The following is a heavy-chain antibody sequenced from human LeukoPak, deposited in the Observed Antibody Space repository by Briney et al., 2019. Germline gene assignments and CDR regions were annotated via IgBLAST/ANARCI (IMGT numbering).Heavy chain of an antibody. CDR3: ARVYGGYFDY. CDR1: GGSISSGGYY. Sequence: SETLSLTCTVSGGSISSGGYYWSWIRQHPGKGLEWIGYIYYSGSTYYNPSLKSRVTISVDTSKNQFSLKLSSVTAADTAVYYCARVYGGYFDYWGQGTLVTVSS. J-gene: IGHJ4*02. V-gene: IGHV4-31*03. CDR2: IYYSGST. D-gene: IGHD4-17*01.